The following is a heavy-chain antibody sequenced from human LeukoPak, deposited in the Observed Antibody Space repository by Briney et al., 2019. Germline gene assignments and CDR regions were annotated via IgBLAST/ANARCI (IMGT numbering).Heavy chain of an antibody. D-gene: IGHD4-17*01. CDR2: IDGRGSST. V-gene: IGHV3-23*05. CDR3: AKAPFHGDSIPYYFDY. Sequence: GVTLRRSCAASGFTFSSYAMSWVRQAPNKGLEWVSTIDGRGSSTFSADSVKGRFTISRDNSKNTLYLQLNSPRAEDTAVYYCAKAPFHGDSIPYYFDYWGQGSLVTVSS. CDR1: GFTFSSYA. J-gene: IGHJ4*02.